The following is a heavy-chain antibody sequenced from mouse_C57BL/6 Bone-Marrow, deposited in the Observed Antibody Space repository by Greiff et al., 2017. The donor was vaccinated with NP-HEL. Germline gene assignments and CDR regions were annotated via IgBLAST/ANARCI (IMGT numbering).Heavy chain of an antibody. Sequence: QVQLKQPGAELVKPGASVKLSCKASGYTFTSYWMHWVKQRPGQGLEWIGMIHPNSGSTNYNEKFKSKATLTVDKSSSTAYMQLSSLTSEDSAVYYCARWFVTTVVAQYYYAMDYWGQGTSVTVSS. CDR3: ARWFVTTVVAQYYYAMDY. D-gene: IGHD1-1*01. V-gene: IGHV1-64*01. CDR1: GYTFTSYW. J-gene: IGHJ4*01. CDR2: IHPNSGST.